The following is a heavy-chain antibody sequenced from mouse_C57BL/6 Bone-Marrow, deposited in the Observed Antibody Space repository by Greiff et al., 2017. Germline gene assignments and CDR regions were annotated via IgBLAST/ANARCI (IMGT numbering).Heavy chain of an antibody. CDR1: GFNIKDDY. V-gene: IGHV14-4*01. Sequence: VQLQQSGAELVRPGASVKLSCTASGFNIKDDYMHWVKQRPEQGLEWIGWIDPENGDTEYASKFQGKATITAETSSNTAYLQLSSLTSEDTAVXYCTFYYSNPDYWGQGTTLTVSS. CDR3: TFYYSNPDY. D-gene: IGHD2-5*01. J-gene: IGHJ2*01. CDR2: IDPENGDT.